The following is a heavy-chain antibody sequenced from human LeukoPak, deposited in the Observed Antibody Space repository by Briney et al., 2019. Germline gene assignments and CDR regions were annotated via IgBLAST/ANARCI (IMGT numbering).Heavy chain of an antibody. Sequence: PSATLSLTCTVAGGSITSGNYYWGWIRQPPGKGLEWIGSIYYSGNTYYNPSLKSRVTIFIDTSKNQFSLKLLSVTAADTAVYYCARPDQRGYSYGYSAFDIWGQGTMVTVSS. D-gene: IGHD5-18*01. V-gene: IGHV4-39*01. J-gene: IGHJ3*02. CDR2: IYYSGNT. CDR1: GGSITSGNYY. CDR3: ARPDQRGYSYGYSAFDI.